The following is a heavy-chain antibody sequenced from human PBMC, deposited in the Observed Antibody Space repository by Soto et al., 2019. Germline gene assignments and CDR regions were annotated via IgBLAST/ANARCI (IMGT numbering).Heavy chain of an antibody. V-gene: IGHV4-30-2*01. CDR2: IYHSGST. J-gene: IGHJ4*02. Sequence: SETLSLTCAVSGGSISSGGYSWSWIRQPPGKGLEWIGYIYHSGSTYYNPSLKSRVTISVDRSKNQFSLKLSSVTAADTAVYYCARAGQRTXYYGSGSYYTTEYYFDYWGQGTLVTVSS. CDR1: GGSISSGGYS. D-gene: IGHD3-10*01. CDR3: ARAGQRTXYYGSGSYYTTEYYFDY.